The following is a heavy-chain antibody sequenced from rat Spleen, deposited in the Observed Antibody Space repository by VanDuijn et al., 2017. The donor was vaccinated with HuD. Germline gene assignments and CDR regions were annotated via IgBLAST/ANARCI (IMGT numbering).Heavy chain of an antibody. D-gene: IGHD1-12*02. CDR3: ARRPYYDGAYYPFAY. V-gene: IGHV5-31*01. Sequence: EVQLVESGGGLVQPGRSLKLSCVASGFTFNNYWMTWIRQAPGKGLEWVASISYDNRSTYYRDSVKGRFTISRDDAKSTLYLQMDSLRSEDTATYYCARRPYYDGAYYPFAYWGQGTLVTVSS. CDR2: ISYDNRST. CDR1: GFTFNNYW. J-gene: IGHJ3*01.